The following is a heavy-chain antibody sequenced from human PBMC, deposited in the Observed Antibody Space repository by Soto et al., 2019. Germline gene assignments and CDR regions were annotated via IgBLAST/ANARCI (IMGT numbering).Heavy chain of an antibody. CDR3: ARESRGLRYYFDY. Sequence: EVQLVESGGGLVQPGGSLRLSCAASGFTFSSYEMNWVRQAPGKGLEWVSYISSSGSTIYYADSVKGRFTISRDNAKNSLYPQMNSLRAEDTAVYYCARESRGLRYYFDYWGQGTLVTVSS. D-gene: IGHD4-17*01. CDR2: ISSSGSTI. CDR1: GFTFSSYE. J-gene: IGHJ4*02. V-gene: IGHV3-48*03.